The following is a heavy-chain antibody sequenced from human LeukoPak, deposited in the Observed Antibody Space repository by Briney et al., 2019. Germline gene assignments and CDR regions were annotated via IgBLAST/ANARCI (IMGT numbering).Heavy chain of an antibody. Sequence: PGGSLRLSCAASGFTFSSYEMSWVRQAPGKGLDWVSAISGSGGSTYYADSVKGRFTISRDNSKNTLYLQMNSLRAEDTAVYYCAKPRDYPYYYYYMDVWGKGTTVTVSS. CDR3: AKPRDYPYYYYYMDV. J-gene: IGHJ6*03. D-gene: IGHD4/OR15-4a*01. CDR2: ISGSGGST. V-gene: IGHV3-23*01. CDR1: GFTFSSYE.